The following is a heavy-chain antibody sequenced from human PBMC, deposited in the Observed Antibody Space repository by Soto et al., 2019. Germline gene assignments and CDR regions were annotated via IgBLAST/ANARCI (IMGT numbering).Heavy chain of an antibody. V-gene: IGHV4-31*03. CDR2: IYYSGST. D-gene: IGHD3-22*01. J-gene: IGHJ4*02. CDR1: GGSISSGGYY. Sequence: SETLSLTCTVSGGSISSGGYYWSRIRQHPGKGLEWIGYIYYSGSTYYNPSLKSRVTISVDTSKNQFSLKLTSVTAADTAVYYCASGNYYDSSGYYYEMFDYWGQGTLVTVSS. CDR3: ASGNYYDSSGYYYEMFDY.